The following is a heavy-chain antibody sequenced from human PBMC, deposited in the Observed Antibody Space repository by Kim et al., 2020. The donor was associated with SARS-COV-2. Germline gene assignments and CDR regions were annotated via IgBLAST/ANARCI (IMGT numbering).Heavy chain of an antibody. D-gene: IGHD4-17*01. Sequence: GGSLRLSCAASGFTVSSNYMSWVRQAPGKGLEWVSVIYSGGSTYYADSVMGRFTISRDTSKNTLYLQMNSLRAEDTAVYYFSREYYGDYPLGYGMDVWGPGTTVIFSS. J-gene: IGHJ6*02. CDR1: GFTVSSNY. CDR3: SREYYGDYPLGYGMDV. V-gene: IGHV3-53*01. CDR2: IYSGGST.